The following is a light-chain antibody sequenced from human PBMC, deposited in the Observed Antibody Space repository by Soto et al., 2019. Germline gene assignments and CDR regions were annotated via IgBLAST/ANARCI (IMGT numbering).Light chain of an antibody. CDR2: SNS. Sequence: QYVLTQPTSVSGTPGQTVSISCSGSSSNIGSHTVSWYQQFPGTAPKLLIYSNSQWSSGVPARFAGSKSGTSASLAISGLQSEYEADYFCSAWDDSLNGVLFGGGTKLTVL. CDR3: SAWDDSLNGVL. V-gene: IGLV1-44*01. J-gene: IGLJ3*02. CDR1: SSNIGSHT.